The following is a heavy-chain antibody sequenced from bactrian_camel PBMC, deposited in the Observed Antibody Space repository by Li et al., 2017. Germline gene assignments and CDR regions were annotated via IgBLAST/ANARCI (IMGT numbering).Heavy chain of an antibody. CDR1: GFEFSRYR. V-gene: IGHV3S10*01. D-gene: IGHD6*01. CDR3: AAATRPISMTAPESQSLAAGNYAS. J-gene: IGHJ4*01. CDR2: IGNDGVT. Sequence: VQLVESGGGLVQPGGSLTLSCAASGFEFSRYRMTWLRQRSGEGLEWVSTIGNDGVTLYSDSVKGRFTISRDNARNTVYLQMNSLKPEDTAIYYCAAATRPISMTAPESQSLAAGNYASWGQGTQVTVS.